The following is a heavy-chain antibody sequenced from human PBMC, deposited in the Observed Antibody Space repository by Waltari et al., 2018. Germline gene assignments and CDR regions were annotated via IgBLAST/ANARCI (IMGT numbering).Heavy chain of an antibody. D-gene: IGHD2-8*01. CDR2: IWYDGSNK. CDR3: ARDRQMVYAYYYYGMDV. V-gene: IGHV3-33*01. J-gene: IGHJ6*02. CDR1: EFTFISYG. Sequence: QVQLVESGGGVVQPGRSLRLSCAASEFTFISYGMHWVRPAPAQGLGGVAVIWYDGSNKYDADSVKGRFTISRDNSKNTLYLQMNSLRAEDTAVYYCARDRQMVYAYYYYGMDVWGQGTTVTVSS.